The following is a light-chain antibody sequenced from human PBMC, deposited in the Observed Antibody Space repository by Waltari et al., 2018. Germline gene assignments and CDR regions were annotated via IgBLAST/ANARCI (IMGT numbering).Light chain of an antibody. CDR2: GAS. V-gene: IGKV3-20*01. CDR1: QSVHNNY. Sequence: EIVLTQSPGTLSLFQGERATLSCRASQSVHNNYLAWYQQKPGQAPRLLIYGASTRATAIPDRFSGSWSGTDFTLTISRLEPEDCAVYFSQQYARTPPTFGGGTKVEIK. J-gene: IGKJ4*01. CDR3: QQYARTPPT.